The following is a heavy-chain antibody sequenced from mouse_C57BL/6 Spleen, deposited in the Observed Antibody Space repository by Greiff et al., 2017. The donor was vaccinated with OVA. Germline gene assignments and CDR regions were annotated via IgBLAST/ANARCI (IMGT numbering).Heavy chain of an antibody. CDR2: IRNKANGYTT. D-gene: IGHD3-1*01. J-gene: IGHJ2*01. CDR1: GFTFTDYY. Sequence: EVQLVESGGGLVQPGGSLSLSCAASGFTFTDYYMSWVRQPPGKALEWLGFIRNKANGYTTEYSASVKGRFTISRDNSQSILYLQMNALRAEDSATYYCARYGGGLFDYWGQGTTLTVSS. CDR3: ARYGGGLFDY. V-gene: IGHV7-3*01.